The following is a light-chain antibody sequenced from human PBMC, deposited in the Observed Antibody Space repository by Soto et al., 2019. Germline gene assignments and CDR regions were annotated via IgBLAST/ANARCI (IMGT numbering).Light chain of an antibody. J-gene: IGKJ1*01. V-gene: IGKV3-20*01. Sequence: VLTQSPGTPSLSPGEGATLSCRASQSVVTSDLAWNQQRDGQSYRLLIYGALYRAPGIPERFSGRGSGTDFALSISRLDPEDFAVYYCQYYDESLWTFGQGTKVDIK. CDR2: GAL. CDR3: QYYDESLWT. CDR1: QSVVTSD.